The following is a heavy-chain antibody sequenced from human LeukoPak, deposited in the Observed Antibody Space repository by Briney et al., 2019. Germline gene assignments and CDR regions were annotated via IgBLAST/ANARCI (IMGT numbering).Heavy chain of an antibody. CDR1: GFTFSSYA. Sequence: SGGSLRLSCAASGFTFSSYAMSWVRQAPGKGLEWVSAISGSGGSTYYADSVKGRFTISRDNSKNTLYLQINSLRDEDTAVYYCAKDDAWLQYNDWGQGTLVTVSS. V-gene: IGHV3-23*01. CDR2: ISGSGGST. J-gene: IGHJ4*02. D-gene: IGHD5-24*01. CDR3: AKDDAWLQYND.